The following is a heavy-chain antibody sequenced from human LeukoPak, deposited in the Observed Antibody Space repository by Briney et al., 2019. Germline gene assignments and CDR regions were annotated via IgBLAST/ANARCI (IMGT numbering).Heavy chain of an antibody. CDR3: ARGGWFHDR. Sequence: SETPSLTCSVSNGSISTTYWSWIRQPPGKGLEWIGNIHYSGNTNYNSSLKSRVTISVDTSKNQFSLKMISVTTADTAVYFCARGGWFHDRWGQGTLVTVSS. D-gene: IGHD6-19*01. CDR1: NGSISTTY. CDR2: IHYSGNT. V-gene: IGHV4-59*01. J-gene: IGHJ5*02.